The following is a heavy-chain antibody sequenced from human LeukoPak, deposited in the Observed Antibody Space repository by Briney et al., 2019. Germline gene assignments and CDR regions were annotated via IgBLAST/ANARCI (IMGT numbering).Heavy chain of an antibody. V-gene: IGHV4-34*01. CDR1: GGSFSGYY. D-gene: IGHD2-2*01. J-gene: IGHJ3*02. CDR3: ARDLLVPAASLGAFDI. CDR2: INHSGST. Sequence: PSEILSLTCAVYGGSFSGYYWSWIRQPPGKGLEWIGEINHSGSTNYNPSLKSRVTISVDTSKNQFSLKLSSVTAADTAVYYCARDLLVPAASLGAFDIWGQGTMVTVSS.